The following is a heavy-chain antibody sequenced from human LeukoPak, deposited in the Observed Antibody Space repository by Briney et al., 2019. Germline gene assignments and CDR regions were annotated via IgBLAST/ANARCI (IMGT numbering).Heavy chain of an antibody. CDR1: GFTVSSNY. Sequence: GRSLRLSCAASGFTVSSNYMSWVRQAPGKGLEWVSVIYSGGSTYYADSVKGRFTISRDNSKNTLYLQMNSLRAEDTAVYYCARGPGRITIFGVAPPHFDYWGQGTLVTVSS. V-gene: IGHV3-53*01. J-gene: IGHJ4*02. D-gene: IGHD3-3*01. CDR3: ARGPGRITIFGVAPPHFDY. CDR2: IYSGGST.